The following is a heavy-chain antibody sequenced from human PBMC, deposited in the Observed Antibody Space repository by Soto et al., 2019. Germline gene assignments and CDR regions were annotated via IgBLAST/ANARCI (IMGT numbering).Heavy chain of an antibody. CDR1: GDSISNYY. V-gene: IGHV4-59*08. J-gene: IGHJ6*02. D-gene: IGHD3-10*01. Sequence: QVPLQESGPGLVKPSETLSLSCTVSGDSISNYYWSWFRQTPGKGLEWIGYVHDSWGSNYNPSRKRRVAISLDTSKSQFSLKLPSVTATDKAVYYCGRQGFGALNGLVDVWGQGTTVTVSS. CDR2: VHDSWGS. CDR3: GRQGFGALNGLVDV.